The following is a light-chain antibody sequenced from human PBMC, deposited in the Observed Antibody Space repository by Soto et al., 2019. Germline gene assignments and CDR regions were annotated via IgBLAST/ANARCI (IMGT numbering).Light chain of an antibody. CDR1: QDISTW. V-gene: IGKV1-12*01. CDR2: VAS. Sequence: DIQMTQSPSAVSASVGDRVTITCRASQDISTWLAWYQQKPGKAPKLLIHVASAFQSGVPSRFSASGSGRDSTLTISSLQPEDFAIYYCQQTSTFPIAFGQGTRLEMK. J-gene: IGKJ5*01. CDR3: QQTSTFPIA.